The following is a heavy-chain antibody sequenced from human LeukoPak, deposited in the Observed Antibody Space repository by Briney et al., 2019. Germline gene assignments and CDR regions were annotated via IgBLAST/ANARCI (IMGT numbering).Heavy chain of an antibody. CDR1: GGSISSSSYY. V-gene: IGHV4-39*07. CDR3: ARAQGLVTMIVVVPYYFDY. Sequence: PSETLSLTCTVSGGSISSSSYYWGWIRQPPGKGLEWIGSIYYSGSTYYNPSLKSRVTISVDTSKNQFSLKLSSVTAADTAVYYCARAQGLVTMIVVVPYYFDYWGQGTLVTVSS. CDR2: IYYSGST. J-gene: IGHJ4*02. D-gene: IGHD3-22*01.